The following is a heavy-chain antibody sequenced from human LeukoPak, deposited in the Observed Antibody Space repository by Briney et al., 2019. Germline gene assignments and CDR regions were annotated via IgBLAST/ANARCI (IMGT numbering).Heavy chain of an antibody. V-gene: IGHV4-61*02. CDR1: GGSISSGSYY. J-gene: IGHJ6*03. Sequence: PSETLSLTCTVSGGSISSGSYYWSWIRQPAGKGLEWIGRIHTSGSTNYNPSLKSRVTISVDTSKNQFSLKLSSVTAADTAVYYCARAPVVVTAIPPYYYYYYMDVWGKGTTVTVSS. CDR3: ARAPVVVTAIPPYYYYYYMDV. D-gene: IGHD2-21*02. CDR2: IHTSGST.